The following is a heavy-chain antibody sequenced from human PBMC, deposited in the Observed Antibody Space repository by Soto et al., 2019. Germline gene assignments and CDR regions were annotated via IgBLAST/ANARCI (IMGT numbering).Heavy chain of an antibody. CDR1: GGSISSGGYY. J-gene: IGHJ5*02. CDR2: TYYSGST. D-gene: IGHD3-16*01. CDR3: ARVGGINCFDP. Sequence: QVQLQESGPGLVKPSQTLSLTCTVSGGSISSGGYYWSWIRQHPGKGLEWIGYTYYSGSTYYNPSPKSRVTISLDTSKNQFSLNLSSVTAAATTVSYCARVGGINCFDPWGQGTLVTVSS. V-gene: IGHV4-31*03.